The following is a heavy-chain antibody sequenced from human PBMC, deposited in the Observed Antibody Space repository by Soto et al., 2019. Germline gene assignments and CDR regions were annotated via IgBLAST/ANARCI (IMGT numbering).Heavy chain of an antibody. D-gene: IGHD3-10*01. CDR1: PAPFSGYN. V-gene: IGHV4-34*01. CDR3: ARGLPYYYGSGSRIDAFDI. CDR2: INHSGST. J-gene: IGHJ3*02. Sequence: SETLSLTCTVYPAPFSGYNWSCIRQPPGKGLEWIGEINHSGSTNYNPSLKSRVTISVDTSKNQFSLKLSSVTAADTAVYYCARGLPYYYGSGSRIDAFDIWGQGTMVT.